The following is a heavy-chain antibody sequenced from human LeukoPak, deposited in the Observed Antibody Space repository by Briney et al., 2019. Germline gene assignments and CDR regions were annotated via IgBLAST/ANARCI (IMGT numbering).Heavy chain of an antibody. V-gene: IGHV4-4*07. D-gene: IGHD4-17*01. CDR2: IYPGESIYASENA. CDR3: ARDPTTVTTIFDS. CDR1: GVSISAYY. J-gene: IGHJ4*02. Sequence: SETLSLTCSVSGVSISAYYWSWIRQPAGKGLEWIGRIYPGESIYASENANYNPSLKSRVSMSGDTSKNQVSLKLRSVTAADTAVYYCARDPTTVTTIFDSWGQGTLVTVSS.